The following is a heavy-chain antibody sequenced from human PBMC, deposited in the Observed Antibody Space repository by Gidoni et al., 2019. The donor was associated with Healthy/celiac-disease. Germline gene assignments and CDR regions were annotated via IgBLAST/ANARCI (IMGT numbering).Heavy chain of an antibody. CDR2: ISYDGSNK. CDR1: GFTFRSYA. J-gene: IGHJ4*02. D-gene: IGHD6-19*01. CDR3: ARAQEKDGSVDY. Sequence: QVQLVESGGGVVQPGRSLRLSCADSGFTFRSYAMHWVRQAPGKGLEWVAVISYDGSNKYYADSVKGRFTISRDNSKNTLYLQMNSLRAEDTAVYYCARAQEKDGSVDYWGQGTLVTVSS. V-gene: IGHV3-30-3*01.